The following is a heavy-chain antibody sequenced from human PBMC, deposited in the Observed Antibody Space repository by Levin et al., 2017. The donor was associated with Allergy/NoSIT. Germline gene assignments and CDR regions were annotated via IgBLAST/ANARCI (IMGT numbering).Heavy chain of an antibody. V-gene: IGHV3-11*01. CDR2: ITSSGSTI. D-gene: IGHD6-13*01. CDR3: ARGRRIAAAKTYYSGMDV. Sequence: PGGSLRLSCAASGFTFSDYYMSWIRQAPGKGLEWVSFITSSGSTIYYADSVKGRFTISRDNAENSLYLQMNSLRAEDTAVYYCARGRRIAAAKTYYSGMDVWGQGTTVTVSS. CDR1: GFTFSDYY. J-gene: IGHJ6*02.